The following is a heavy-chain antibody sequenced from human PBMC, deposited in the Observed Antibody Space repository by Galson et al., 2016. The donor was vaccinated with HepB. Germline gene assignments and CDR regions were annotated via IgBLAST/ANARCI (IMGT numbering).Heavy chain of an antibody. CDR2: ISWGGRSP. Sequence: SLRLSCAASGFTFDDYTMHWVRQVPGKGLEWVALISWGGRSPDYADSVRGRFIISRDNRQNILYLQMNSLTTEDTALYYCGKDWGSLWESSGKGMDVWGQGTTVIVSS. J-gene: IGHJ6*02. V-gene: IGHV3-43*01. CDR3: GKDWGSLWESSGKGMDV. D-gene: IGHD3-10*01. CDR1: GFTFDDYT.